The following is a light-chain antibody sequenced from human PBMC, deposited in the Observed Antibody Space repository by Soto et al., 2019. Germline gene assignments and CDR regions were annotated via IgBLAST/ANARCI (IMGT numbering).Light chain of an antibody. CDR1: QSVNTY. V-gene: IGKV3-11*01. J-gene: IGKJ4*01. Sequence: DIVLTQSPATLSLSPGERATISCRASQSVNTYLAWYQQKPGQAPRLLMYDASNRVAGVPARFSGSGSGTAFTLTISSLEPEDFAVYYCQQRSDWPLTFGGGTKVEIK. CDR2: DAS. CDR3: QQRSDWPLT.